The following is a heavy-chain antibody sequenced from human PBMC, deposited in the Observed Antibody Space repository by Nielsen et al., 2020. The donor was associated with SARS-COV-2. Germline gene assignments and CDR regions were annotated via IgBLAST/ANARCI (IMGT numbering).Heavy chain of an antibody. D-gene: IGHD1-1*01. J-gene: IGHJ6*02. CDR1: GFTFSSYG. CDR3: ARDRERAGTTTYGMDV. V-gene: IGHV3-30*03. CDR2: ISYDGSNK. Sequence: GESLKISCAASGFTFSSYGMHWVRQAPGKGLEWVAVISYDGSNKYYADSVKGRFTISRDNSKNTLYLQMNSLRAEDTAVYYCARDRERAGTTTYGMDVWGQGTTVTVSS.